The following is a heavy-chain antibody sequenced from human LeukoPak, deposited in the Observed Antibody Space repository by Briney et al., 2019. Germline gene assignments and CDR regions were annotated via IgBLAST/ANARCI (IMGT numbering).Heavy chain of an antibody. D-gene: IGHD6-19*01. V-gene: IGHV3-33*01. CDR3: ARGIAVDGTGYYYFDY. CDR2: IWYDGSSK. Sequence: PGGSLRLSCAASGFTFNRYGMHWVRQAPGKGLEWLAVIWYDGSSKYYADSVKGRFTTSRDNSKNTLDLQMNSLRAEDTAVYYCARGIAVDGTGYYYFDYWGQGTLVTVSS. CDR1: GFTFNRYG. J-gene: IGHJ4*02.